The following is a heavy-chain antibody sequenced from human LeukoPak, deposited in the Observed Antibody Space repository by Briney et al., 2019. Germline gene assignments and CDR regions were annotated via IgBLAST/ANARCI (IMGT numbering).Heavy chain of an antibody. Sequence: SETLSLTCTVSGGSISSSSYYWGWIRQPPGKGLEWIGSIYYSGSTYYNPSLKGRFTISRDNSKNTLYLQMNSLRAEDTAVYYCANPHYYDSSGYYYVHEENWFDPWGQGTLVTVSS. CDR3: ANPHYYDSSGYYYVHEENWFDP. CDR2: IYYSGST. D-gene: IGHD3-22*01. CDR1: GGSISSSSYY. V-gene: IGHV4-39*07. J-gene: IGHJ5*02.